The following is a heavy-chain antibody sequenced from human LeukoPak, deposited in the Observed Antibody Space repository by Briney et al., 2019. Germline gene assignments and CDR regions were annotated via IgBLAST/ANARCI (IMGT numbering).Heavy chain of an antibody. CDR1: GSLPSSEA. CDR3: AXAXXXXXXXXLYFXY. J-gene: IGHJ4*02. V-gene: IGHV3-23*01. Sequence: GGSIRPSCAASGSLPSSEAMSWARQAPGAGLEWGSAISGSGGSTYSAESEKGRFTISRDNSKNTLYLQMNSLRAEDTAVYYRAXAXXXXXXXXLYFXYWGQGT. CDR2: ISGSGGST.